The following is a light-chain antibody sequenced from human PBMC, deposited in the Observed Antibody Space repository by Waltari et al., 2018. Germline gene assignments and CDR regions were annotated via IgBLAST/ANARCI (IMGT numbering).Light chain of an antibody. V-gene: IGKV3-20*01. Sequence: EGVLAQSPATLSLSTGESATLSCRASQSLTKRYLAWYQQKPGQAPRLLIYGASSRAAGIPDRFSGSGSGTDFTLIISRLEPDDFAVYYCQQYGSSILYTFGQGTKLEIK. J-gene: IGKJ2*01. CDR3: QQYGSSILYT. CDR2: GAS. CDR1: QSLTKRY.